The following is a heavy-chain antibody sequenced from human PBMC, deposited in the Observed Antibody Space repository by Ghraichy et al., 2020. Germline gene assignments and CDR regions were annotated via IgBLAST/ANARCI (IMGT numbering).Heavy chain of an antibody. V-gene: IGHV4-34*01. D-gene: IGHD1-1*01. Sequence: SETLSLTCAVYGGSFSRSHWSWIRQAPGKGLEWIGEISRSGGSNYNPSLKSRVAISRHTSNYLFFLDLSSVTATDTAVYYCANVQVDHNGGVYFDYWGQGVLVTVSS. CDR3: ANVQVDHNGGVYFDY. J-gene: IGHJ4*02. CDR2: ISRSGGS. CDR1: GGSFSRSH.